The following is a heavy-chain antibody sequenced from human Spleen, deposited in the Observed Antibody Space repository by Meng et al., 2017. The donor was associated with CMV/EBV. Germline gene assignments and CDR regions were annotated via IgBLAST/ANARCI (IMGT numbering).Heavy chain of an antibody. V-gene: IGHV5-51*01. D-gene: IGHD2-15*01. Sequence: GESLKISCKVSGYSFTTNWIAWVRQMPRKGLEWMGIIYPGDSDTRYSPSFQGQITISADKSISTAYLQWSSLKASDTASYYCARPAANWYFDLWGRGTLVTVSS. CDR2: IYPGDSDT. CDR3: ARPAANWYFDL. J-gene: IGHJ2*01. CDR1: GYSFTTNW.